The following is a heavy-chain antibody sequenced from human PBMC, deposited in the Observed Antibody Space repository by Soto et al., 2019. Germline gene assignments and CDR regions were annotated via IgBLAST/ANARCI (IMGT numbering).Heavy chain of an antibody. J-gene: IGHJ3*02. D-gene: IGHD2-2*01. V-gene: IGHV3-23*01. Sequence: KGVEGGSAISGSGGSTYYADSVKGRFTISRDNSKNTLYLQMNSLRAEDTAVYYCAKDSPDIVVVPAAIIAGPFDIWGQGTMVTVS. CDR3: AKDSPDIVVVPAAIIAGPFDI. CDR2: ISGSGGST.